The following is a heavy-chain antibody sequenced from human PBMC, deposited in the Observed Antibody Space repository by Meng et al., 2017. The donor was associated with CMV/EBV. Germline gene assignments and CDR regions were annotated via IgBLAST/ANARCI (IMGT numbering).Heavy chain of an antibody. Sequence: QGQLQGSGPGLGKPPETLPPPCPFPGGPISSYYWSWIRQPAGKGLEWIGRIYTSGSTNYNPSLKSRVTMSVDTSKNQFSLKLSSVTAADTAVYYCARSMVVAGDWFDPWGQGTLVTVSS. CDR2: IYTSGST. D-gene: IGHD2-15*01. CDR1: GGPISSYY. CDR3: ARSMVVAGDWFDP. V-gene: IGHV4-4*07. J-gene: IGHJ5*02.